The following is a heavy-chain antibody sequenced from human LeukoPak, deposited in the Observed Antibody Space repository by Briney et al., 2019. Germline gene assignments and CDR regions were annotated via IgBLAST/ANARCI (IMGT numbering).Heavy chain of an antibody. CDR2: IQYDGSNK. J-gene: IGHJ4*02. CDR1: GFTLNSYG. Sequence: PGGSLRLSCVASGFTLNSYGMNWLRHAPGKGLEWVAFIQYDGSNKYYADSVKGRCTVSRDNSKSTVYLQMNDLRGEDTAVYYCTKAKGQSWLFSHYWGRGTLVTVSS. D-gene: IGHD3-22*01. CDR3: TKAKGQSWLFSHY. V-gene: IGHV3-30*02.